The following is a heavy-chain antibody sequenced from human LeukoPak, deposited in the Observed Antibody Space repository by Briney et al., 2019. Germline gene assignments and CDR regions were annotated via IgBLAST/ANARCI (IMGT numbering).Heavy chain of an antibody. Sequence: PSETLSLTCTVSGDSVSGVYWSWIRQPPGKGLEWIGYVYYSGSTNYNPSLKSRVTISVDTSKNQFSLKLSSVTAADTAVYYCARGEIVVVTAIRYYYYGMDVWGQGTTVTVSS. J-gene: IGHJ6*02. D-gene: IGHD2-21*02. V-gene: IGHV4-59*08. CDR1: GDSVSGVY. CDR2: VYYSGST. CDR3: ARGEIVVVTAIRYYYYGMDV.